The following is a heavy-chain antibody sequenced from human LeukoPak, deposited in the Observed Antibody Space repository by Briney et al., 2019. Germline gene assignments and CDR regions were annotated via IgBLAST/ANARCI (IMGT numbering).Heavy chain of an antibody. CDR2: IYHSGST. CDR3: ARGLRGENWFDP. D-gene: IGHD2-21*01. V-gene: IGHV4-38-2*01. CDR1: GGSFSGYY. Sequence: PSETLSLTCAVYGGSFSGYYWGWIRQPPGKGLEWIGSIYHSGSTYYNPSLKSPVTISVDTSKNQFSLKLSSVTAADTAVYYCARGLRGENWFDPWGQGTLVTVSS. J-gene: IGHJ5*02.